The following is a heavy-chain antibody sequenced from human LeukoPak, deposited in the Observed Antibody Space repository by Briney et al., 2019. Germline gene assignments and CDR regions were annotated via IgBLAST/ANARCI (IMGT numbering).Heavy chain of an antibody. CDR1: VYTFTGYY. CDR2: INPNSGCT. D-gene: IGHD4-17*01. V-gene: IGHV1-2*02. CDR3: ARVGATVTTIDY. J-gene: IGHJ4*02. Sequence: ASVKVSCKASVYTFTGYYMHWVRQAPGQGLEWMGWINPNSGCTNYAQKFQGRVTMTRDTSISAAYMELSRLRSDDTAVYYCARVGATVTTIDYWGQGTLVTVSS.